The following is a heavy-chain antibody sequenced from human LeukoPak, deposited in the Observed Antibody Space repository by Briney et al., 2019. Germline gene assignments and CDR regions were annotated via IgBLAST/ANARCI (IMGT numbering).Heavy chain of an antibody. CDR2: IYYSGST. J-gene: IGHJ4*02. CDR3: ARGSSSSWYI. Sequence: SQTLSLTCTVSGGSISSGGYYWSWIRQHPGKGLEWIGYIYYSGSTYYNPSLKSRVTISVDTSKNQFSLKLSSVTAADTAVYYCARGSSSSWYIWGQGTLVTVSS. V-gene: IGHV4-31*03. D-gene: IGHD6-13*01. CDR1: GGSISSGGYY.